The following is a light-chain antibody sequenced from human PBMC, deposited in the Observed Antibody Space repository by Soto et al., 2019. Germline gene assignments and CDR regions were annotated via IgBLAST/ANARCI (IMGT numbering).Light chain of an antibody. CDR2: GAS. J-gene: IGKJ2*01. V-gene: IGKV3-20*01. CDR3: QQYDTSIWAYT. Sequence: EVVLTQSPVTLSLSPGERATLSCRASQSVSSSYLAWYQQKPGRAPRLLIYGASSRATGIPDRFSGSGSGTDFTLTISRLEPEDFAVYYCQQYDTSIWAYTFGQGTKVDIK. CDR1: QSVSSSY.